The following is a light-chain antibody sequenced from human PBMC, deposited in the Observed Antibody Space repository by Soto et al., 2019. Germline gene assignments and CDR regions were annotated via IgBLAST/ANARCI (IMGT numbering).Light chain of an antibody. J-gene: IGLJ1*01. Sequence: QSVLTQPASVSGSPGQSITIPCTGTSSDVGNYDLVSWYQRQPGKAPKVMIHEVNKRPSGVSRRFSGSKSGSTASLTISGLQAEDEADYYCCSYAGSSTVVFGTGTKLTVL. CDR2: EVN. V-gene: IGLV2-23*02. CDR1: SSDVGNYDL. CDR3: CSYAGSSTVV.